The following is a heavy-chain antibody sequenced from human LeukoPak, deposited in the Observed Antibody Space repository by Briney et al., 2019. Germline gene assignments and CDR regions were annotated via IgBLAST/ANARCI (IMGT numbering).Heavy chain of an antibody. CDR3: ARDSSDWHRPDRFDY. Sequence: KFSQTLSLTCAISGDSVSSDSAAWNWIRQSPSRGLEWLGRTYYRSKYYNDYAASVKSRITITPDTSKNQFSLHLDSVTPEDTAVYYCARDSSDWHRPDRFDYWGQGTLVTVSS. V-gene: IGHV6-1*01. D-gene: IGHD6-19*01. J-gene: IGHJ4*02. CDR1: GDSVSSDSAA. CDR2: TYYRSKYYN.